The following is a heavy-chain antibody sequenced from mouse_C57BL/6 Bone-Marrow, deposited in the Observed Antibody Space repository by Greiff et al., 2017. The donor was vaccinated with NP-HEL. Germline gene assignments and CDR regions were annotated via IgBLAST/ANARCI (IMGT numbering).Heavy chain of an antibody. D-gene: IGHD2-14*01. CDR3: ARERGTLAWFAY. CDR2: IYPRSGNT. J-gene: IGHJ3*01. CDR1: GYTFTSYG. V-gene: IGHV1-81*01. Sequence: QVQLQQSGAELARPGASVKLSCKASGYTFTSYGISWVKQRTGQGLEWIGEIYPRSGNTYYNEKFKGKATLTADKSSSTAYMELRNLTSEDSAVYFCARERGTLAWFAYWGQGTLVTVSA.